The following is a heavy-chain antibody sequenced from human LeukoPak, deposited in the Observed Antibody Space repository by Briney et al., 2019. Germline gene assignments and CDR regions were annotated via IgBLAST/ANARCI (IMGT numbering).Heavy chain of an antibody. Sequence: PGGSLRLSCAASGFTFSSYAMSWVRQAPGKGLEWVSAISGSGGSTYYADSVKGRFTISRDNSKNTLYLQMNSLRAEDTAVYYCAKGHLPDRRIAAALVGGYWGQGTLVTVSS. V-gene: IGHV3-23*01. J-gene: IGHJ4*02. D-gene: IGHD6-13*01. CDR1: GFTFSSYA. CDR3: AKGHLPDRRIAAALVGGY. CDR2: ISGSGGST.